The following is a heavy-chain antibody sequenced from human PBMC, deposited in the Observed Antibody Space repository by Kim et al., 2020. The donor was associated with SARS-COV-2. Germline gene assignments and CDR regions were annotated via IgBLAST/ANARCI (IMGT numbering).Heavy chain of an antibody. J-gene: IGHJ3*02. CDR2: TYYKSKFYD. CDR1: GDRVSSNSAT. CDR3: ARGSPAGGGGFDI. Sequence: SQTLSLTCAISGDRVSSNSATWNWIRQSPSRGLEWLGRTYYKSKFYDDYAVSVQSRITINPDTSKNQLSLQLSSVTPEDTAVYYCARGSPAGGGGFDIWGQGTMVTVSS. V-gene: IGHV6-1*01. D-gene: IGHD2-15*01.